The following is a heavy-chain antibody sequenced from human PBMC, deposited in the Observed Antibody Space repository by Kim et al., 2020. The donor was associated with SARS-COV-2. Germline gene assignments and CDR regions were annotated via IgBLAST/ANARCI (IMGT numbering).Heavy chain of an antibody. Sequence: GGSLRLSCAASGFTFSSYAMSWVRQAPRKGLEWVSGISGSGGSTYYADSVKGRFTISRDNSKNTLYLQMNSLRAEDTAIYYCAKAENSWQINWFDPWGQGTLVTVSS. J-gene: IGHJ5*02. CDR2: ISGSGGST. D-gene: IGHD6-13*01. CDR1: GFTFSSYA. V-gene: IGHV3-23*01. CDR3: AKAENSWQINWFDP.